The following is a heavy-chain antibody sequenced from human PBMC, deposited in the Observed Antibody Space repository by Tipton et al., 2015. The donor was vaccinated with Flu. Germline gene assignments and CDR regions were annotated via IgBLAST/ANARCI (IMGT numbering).Heavy chain of an antibody. CDR2: INHSGST. J-gene: IGHJ6*02. CDR1: GGSFSGYY. CDR3: ARGHTAMVGSLYYYGMDV. D-gene: IGHD5-18*01. Sequence: TLSLTCAVYGGSFSGYYRSCIRQPPGKGLEWIGEINHSGSTNYNPSLKSRVTISVDTSKNQFSLKLSSVTAADTAVYYCARGHTAMVGSLYYYGMDVWGQGTTVTVSS. V-gene: IGHV4-34*01.